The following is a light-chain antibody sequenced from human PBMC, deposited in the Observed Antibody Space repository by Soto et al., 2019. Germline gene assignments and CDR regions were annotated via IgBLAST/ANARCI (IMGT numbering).Light chain of an antibody. J-gene: IGKJ2*01. Sequence: EIVMTQSPATLSVSPGERATLSCRASQSVCSNLAWYQQKPGQAPRLLIYGASTRATGIPARISGSGSGTEFTLTISSLQSEDLAIYYCQQYDEWPPSYTVRQGTKLEI. CDR3: QQYDEWPPSYT. CDR1: QSVCSN. CDR2: GAS. V-gene: IGKV3-15*01.